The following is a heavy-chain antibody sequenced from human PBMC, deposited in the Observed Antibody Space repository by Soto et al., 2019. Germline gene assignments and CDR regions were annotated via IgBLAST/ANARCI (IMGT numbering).Heavy chain of an antibody. CDR2: IYYSGST. J-gene: IGHJ1*01. CDR3: ASATTRGEDAL. Sequence: SETLSLTCTVSGGSISSGDYYWSWIRQPPGKSLEWIGYIYYSGSTYYNPSLKSRVTISVDTSKNQFSLKLSSVTAADTAVYFCASATTRGEDALRAQGTLVTV. D-gene: IGHD1-26*01. CDR1: GGSISSGDYY. V-gene: IGHV4-30-4*01.